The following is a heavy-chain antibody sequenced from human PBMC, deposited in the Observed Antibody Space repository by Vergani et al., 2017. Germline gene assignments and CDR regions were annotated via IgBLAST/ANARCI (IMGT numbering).Heavy chain of an antibody. D-gene: IGHD2-21*02. CDR3: AKYLRDSTDGLPDS. J-gene: IGHJ4*02. CDR2: IWYDGSNK. Sequence: QVQLVESGGGVVQPGRSLRLSCAASGFTFSSYGMHWVRQAPGKGLEWVAVIWYDGSNKYYADSVKGRFTISRDNSKDILYLQMDSLRSEDTALYYCAKYLRDSTDGLPDSWGPGTLVIVSS. V-gene: IGHV3-33*06. CDR1: GFTFSSYG.